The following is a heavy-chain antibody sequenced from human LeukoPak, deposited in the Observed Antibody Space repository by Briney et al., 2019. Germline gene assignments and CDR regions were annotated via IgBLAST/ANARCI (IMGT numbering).Heavy chain of an antibody. CDR1: VGSISSYY. D-gene: IGHD2-2*01. V-gene: IGHV4-4*07. J-gene: IGHJ5*02. Sequence: PSETLSLTCTVSVGSISSYYWSWIRQPAGKGLEWIGRIYTSGSTNYNPSLKSRVTMSVDTSKNQFSLKLSSVTAADTAVYYCARSGCSSTSCLFDPWDQGTLVTVSS. CDR2: IYTSGST. CDR3: ARSGCSSTSCLFDP.